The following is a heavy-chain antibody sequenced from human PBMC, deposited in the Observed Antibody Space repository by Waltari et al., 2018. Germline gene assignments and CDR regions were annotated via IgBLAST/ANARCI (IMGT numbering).Heavy chain of an antibody. J-gene: IGHJ6*03. CDR2: IYYSGST. Sequence: QVQLQESGPGLVKPSETLSLTCTVSGGSISSYYWSWLRQPPGKGLEWTGYIYYSGSTNNNPSHKSRVTISGDVSKNQVSLKLSSVTAADTAVYYCARVPLDYYGEANDYYYMDVWGKGTTVTVSS. D-gene: IGHD4-17*01. V-gene: IGHV4-59*01. CDR3: ARVPLDYYGEANDYYYMDV. CDR1: GGSISSYY.